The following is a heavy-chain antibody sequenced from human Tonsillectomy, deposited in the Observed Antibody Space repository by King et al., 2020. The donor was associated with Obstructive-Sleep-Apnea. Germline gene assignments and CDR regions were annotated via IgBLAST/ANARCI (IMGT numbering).Heavy chain of an antibody. CDR2: IYYTGNA. D-gene: IGHD4-17*01. CDR1: GGSISSGGHY. Sequence: QLQESGPGLVKPSQTLSLSCTVSGGSISSGGHYWRWIRQHPGKGLEWIGHIYYTGNAFYNPSLKSRVTISVDTSKNQFSLNVNSVTGADTAIYYCARERVTTVSTGGMDVWGQGTTVTVSS. J-gene: IGHJ6*02. V-gene: IGHV4-31*03. CDR3: ARERVTTVSTGGMDV.